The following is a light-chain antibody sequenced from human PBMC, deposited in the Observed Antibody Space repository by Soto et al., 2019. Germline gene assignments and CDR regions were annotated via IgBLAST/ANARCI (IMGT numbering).Light chain of an antibody. V-gene: IGKV1-5*01. CDR2: DAS. CDR1: QSISSW. J-gene: IGKJ1*01. Sequence: TQSPATLSLSPGERATLSCRASQSISSWLAWYQQKPGKAPKLLIYDASSLESGVPSRFSGSGSGTEFTLTISSLPPDDFATYYCQQYNSYGFGQGTKVDIK. CDR3: QQYNSYG.